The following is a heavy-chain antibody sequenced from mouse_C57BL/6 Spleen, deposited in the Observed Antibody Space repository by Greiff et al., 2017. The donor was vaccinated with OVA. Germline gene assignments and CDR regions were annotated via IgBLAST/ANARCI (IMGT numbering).Heavy chain of an antibody. CDR3: ESCAYGELGHDYYDFDY. CDR2: IDPSDSET. CDR1: GYTFTSYW. V-gene: IGHV1-52*01. J-gene: IGHJ4*01. D-gene: IGHD4-1*01. Sequence: QVQLQQPGAELVRPGSSVKLSCKASGYTFTSYWMHWVKQRPIQGLEWIGNIDPSDSETHYNQKFKDKATLTVDTSSSTAYMQLSSLTSEDSAVYDCESCAYGELGHDYYDFDYWGQGTSLTVSS.